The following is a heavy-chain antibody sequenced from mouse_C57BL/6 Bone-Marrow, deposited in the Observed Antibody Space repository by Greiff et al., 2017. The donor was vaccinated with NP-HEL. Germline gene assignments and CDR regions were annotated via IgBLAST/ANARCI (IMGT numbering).Heavy chain of an antibody. CDR2: ISSGGSYT. CDR3: ARPLLRY. J-gene: IGHJ2*01. V-gene: IGHV5-6*01. Sequence: EVKLVESGGDLVKPGGSLKLSCAASGFTFSSYGMSWVRQTPDKRLEWVATISSGGSYTYYPDSVKGRFTISRDNAKNTLYLQMSSLKSEDTAMYYCARPLLRYWGQGTTLTVSS. CDR1: GFTFSSYG.